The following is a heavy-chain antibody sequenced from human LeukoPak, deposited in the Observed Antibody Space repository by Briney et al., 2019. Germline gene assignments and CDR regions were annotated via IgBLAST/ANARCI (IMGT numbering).Heavy chain of an antibody. CDR2: ISYDGSNK. V-gene: IGHV3-30-3*01. J-gene: IGHJ4*02. Sequence: GGSLRLSCAASGFTFSSYAMHWVRQAPGKGLEWVAVISYDGSNKYYADSVKGRFTISRDNSKNTLYLQMNSLRAEDTAVYYCARDQGGGVPIFDYWGQGTLVTVSS. D-gene: IGHD3-16*01. CDR1: GFTFSSYA. CDR3: ARDQGGGVPIFDY.